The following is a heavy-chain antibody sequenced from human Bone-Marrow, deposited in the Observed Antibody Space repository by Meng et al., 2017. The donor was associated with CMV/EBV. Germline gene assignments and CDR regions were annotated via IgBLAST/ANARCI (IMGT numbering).Heavy chain of an antibody. CDR1: GFTFSSYG. Sequence: GESLKISCAASGFTFSSYGMSWVRQAPGKGLEWVSAISGSGGSTYYADSVKGRFTISRDNSKNTLYLQMNSLRAEDTAVYYCAKVTGHCSSTSCLLYYFDYWGQGTLVTVSS. J-gene: IGHJ4*02. D-gene: IGHD2-2*01. V-gene: IGHV3-23*01. CDR2: ISGSGGST. CDR3: AKVTGHCSSTSCLLYYFDY.